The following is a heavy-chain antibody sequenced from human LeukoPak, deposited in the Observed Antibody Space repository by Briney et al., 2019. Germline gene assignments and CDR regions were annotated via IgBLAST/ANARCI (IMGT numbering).Heavy chain of an antibody. CDR1: GFTFSDSA. CDR2: IRSKVNSYAT. Sequence: GGSLRLSCAASGFTFSDSALHWVRQAPGKGLEWVGRIRSKVNSYATAYAASVKGRFTISRDDSKNTTYLQMNNLKTEDTAMYYCTRPGSQWLVLDYWGQGTLVTVSS. J-gene: IGHJ4*02. D-gene: IGHD6-19*01. V-gene: IGHV3-73*01. CDR3: TRPGSQWLVLDY.